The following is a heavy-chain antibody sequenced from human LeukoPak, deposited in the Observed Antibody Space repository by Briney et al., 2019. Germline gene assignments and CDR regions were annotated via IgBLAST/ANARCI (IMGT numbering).Heavy chain of an antibody. D-gene: IGHD3-10*01. CDR2: MFQSGTA. CDR1: GGSIGTYY. Sequence: SETLSLTCNVSGGSIGTYYWGWIRQPPGKRLEYICFMFQSGTANYNPSLKSRVTISVDASKNQFSLNLSSVTAADTAMYYCARGVGTSNYGYYFDYWGHGTLVTVSS. CDR3: ARGVGTSNYGYYFDY. V-gene: IGHV4-59*01. J-gene: IGHJ4*01.